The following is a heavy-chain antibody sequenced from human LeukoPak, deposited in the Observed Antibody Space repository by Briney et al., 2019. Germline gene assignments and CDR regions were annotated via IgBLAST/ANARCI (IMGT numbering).Heavy chain of an antibody. CDR3: AKADCSGGSCYYFDY. CDR2: ISWNSGSI. CDR1: GFTFDDYA. D-gene: IGHD2-15*01. J-gene: IGHJ4*02. V-gene: IGHV3-9*01. Sequence: GRSLRLSCAASGFTFDDYAMHWVRQAPGKGLEWVSGISWNSGSIGYADSVKGRFTISRDNAKNSLYLQMNSLRAEDTALYYCAKADCSGGSCYYFDYWGQGTLVTVSS.